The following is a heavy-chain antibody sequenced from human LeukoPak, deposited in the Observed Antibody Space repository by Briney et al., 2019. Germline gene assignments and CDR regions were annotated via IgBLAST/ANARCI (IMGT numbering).Heavy chain of an antibody. CDR2: IYGGGST. J-gene: IGHJ4*02. CDR3: ARGQFGGGSYYAEGYYFDY. CDR1: GFTVSSNY. Sequence: GGSLRLSCAASGFTVSSNYMGWVRQAPGKGLEWVSVIYGGGSTYYADSVKGRFTISRDNSKNTLYLQMNSLRAEDTAVYYCARGQFGGGSYYAEGYYFDYWGQGTLVTVSS. D-gene: IGHD1-26*01. V-gene: IGHV3-66*01.